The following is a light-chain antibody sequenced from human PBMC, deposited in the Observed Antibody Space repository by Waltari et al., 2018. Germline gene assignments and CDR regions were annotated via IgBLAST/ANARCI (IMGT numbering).Light chain of an antibody. CDR2: YDS. J-gene: IGLJ3*02. V-gene: IGLV3-21*04. CDR1: NIGSKS. Sequence: SYVLTQPPSVSVAPGKTATITCGENNIGSKSVHWYQQKPGQAPVLVIYYDSDRPSGIPERFSGSNSGNTATLTISRVEAGDEADYYCQVWDSSSDHWVFGGGTKLTVL. CDR3: QVWDSSSDHWV.